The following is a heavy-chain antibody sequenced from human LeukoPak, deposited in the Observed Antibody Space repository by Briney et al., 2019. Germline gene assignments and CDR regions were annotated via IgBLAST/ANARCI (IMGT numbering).Heavy chain of an antibody. V-gene: IGHV4-39*07. J-gene: IGHJ6*04. D-gene: IGHD3-10*01. CDR2: IYYSGST. CDR3: ARVGGRYYGSGLGKALMDV. CDR1: GGSISSSSYY. Sequence: PSETLSLTCTVSGGSISSSSYYWGWIRQPPGKGLEWIGSIYYSGSTYYNPSLKSRVTISVDTSKNQFSLKLSSVTAADTAVYYCARVGGRYYGSGLGKALMDVWGKGTTVTVSS.